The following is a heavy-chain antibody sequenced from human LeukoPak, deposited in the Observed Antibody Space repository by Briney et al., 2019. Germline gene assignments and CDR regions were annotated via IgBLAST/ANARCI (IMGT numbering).Heavy chain of an antibody. CDR3: AREGDGYNYLRMDY. V-gene: IGHV1-2*02. J-gene: IGHJ4*02. CDR1: GYTFTGYY. CDR2: INPNSGGT. D-gene: IGHD5-24*01. Sequence: GASVKVSCKASGYTFTGYYMHWVRQAPGQGLEWMGWINPNSGGTNYAQKFQGRVTMTRDTSISTAYMEPSRLRSDDTAVYYCAREGDGYNYLRMDYWGQGTLVTVSS.